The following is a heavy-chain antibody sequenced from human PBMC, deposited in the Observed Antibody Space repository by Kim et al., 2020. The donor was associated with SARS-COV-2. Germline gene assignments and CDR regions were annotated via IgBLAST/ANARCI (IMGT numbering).Heavy chain of an antibody. CDR3: ARVLLRGSYFYYFDY. V-gene: IGHV3-30-3*01. J-gene: IGHJ4*02. CDR1: GFTFSSYA. D-gene: IGHD1-26*01. Sequence: GGSLRLSCAASGFTFSSYAMHWVRQAPGKGLEWVAVISYDGSNKYYADSVKGRFTISRDNSKNTLYLQMNSLRAEDTAVYYCARVLLRGSYFYYFDYWGQGTLVTVSS. CDR2: ISYDGSNK.